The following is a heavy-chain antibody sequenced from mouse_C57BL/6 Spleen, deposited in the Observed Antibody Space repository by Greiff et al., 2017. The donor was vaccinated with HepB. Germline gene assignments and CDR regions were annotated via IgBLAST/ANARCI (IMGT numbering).Heavy chain of an antibody. Sequence: QVQLQQSGAELVMPGASVKLSCKASGYTFTSYWMHWVKQRPGQGLEWIGEIDPSDSYTNYNQKFKGKSTLTVDKSSSTAYMQLSSLTSEDSAVYYCARKYYGSSSYAMDYWGQGTSVTVSS. D-gene: IGHD1-1*01. CDR1: GYTFTSYW. V-gene: IGHV1-69*01. J-gene: IGHJ4*01. CDR2: IDPSDSYT. CDR3: ARKYYGSSSYAMDY.